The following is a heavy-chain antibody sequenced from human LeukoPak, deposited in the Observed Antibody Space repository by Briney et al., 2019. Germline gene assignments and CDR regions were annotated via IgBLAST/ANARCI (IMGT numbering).Heavy chain of an antibody. CDR3: ARDYHDILTGWGD. CDR1: GGSISSSSYY. CDR2: IYYSGST. V-gene: IGHV4-39*07. Sequence: SETLSLTCTVSGGSISSSSYYWGWIRQPPGKGLEWIGSIYYSGSTYYNPSLKSRVTISVDTSKNQFSLKLSSVTAADTAVYYCARDYHDILTGWGDWGQGTLVTVSS. J-gene: IGHJ4*02. D-gene: IGHD3-9*01.